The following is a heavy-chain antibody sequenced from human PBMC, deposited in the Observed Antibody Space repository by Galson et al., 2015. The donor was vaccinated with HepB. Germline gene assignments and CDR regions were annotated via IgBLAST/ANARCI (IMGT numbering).Heavy chain of an antibody. D-gene: IGHD4-17*01. Sequence: SLRLSCAASGFTFSSYSMNWVRQAPGKGLEWVSYISSSSSTIYYADSVKGRFTISRDNAKNSLYLQMNSLRDEDTAVYYCARAGVWDYGKSQSPYGMDVWGQGTTVTVSS. V-gene: IGHV3-48*02. CDR1: GFTFSSYS. CDR3: ARAGVWDYGKSQSPYGMDV. J-gene: IGHJ6*02. CDR2: ISSSSSTI.